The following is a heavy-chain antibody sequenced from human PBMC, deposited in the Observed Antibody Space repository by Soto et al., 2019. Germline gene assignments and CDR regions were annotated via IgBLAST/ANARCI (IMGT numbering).Heavy chain of an antibody. CDR2: IWFDGSDK. Sequence: GGSLRLSCAASGFTFSSYGMHWVRQAPGKGLEWVALIWFDGSDKYYTESVKGRFTISRDNSKSTLYLQMNSLRAEDTAVYYCARLYCSAASCYSVGAFDIRGQGTMVTVS. J-gene: IGHJ3*02. D-gene: IGHD2-15*01. V-gene: IGHV3-33*01. CDR3: ARLYCSAASCYSVGAFDI. CDR1: GFTFSSYG.